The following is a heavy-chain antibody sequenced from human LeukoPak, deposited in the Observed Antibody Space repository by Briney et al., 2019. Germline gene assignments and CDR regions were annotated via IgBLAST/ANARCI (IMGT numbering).Heavy chain of an antibody. V-gene: IGHV1-8*03. Sequence: ASVKVSCKASGYTFTSYDINWVRQATGQGLEWMGWMNTNSGNTGYAQKFQGRVTITRNTSISTAYMELSSLRSEDTAVYYCARAAAAGDETLDYWGQGTLVTVSS. J-gene: IGHJ4*02. D-gene: IGHD6-13*01. CDR2: MNTNSGNT. CDR1: GYTFTSYD. CDR3: ARAAAAGDETLDY.